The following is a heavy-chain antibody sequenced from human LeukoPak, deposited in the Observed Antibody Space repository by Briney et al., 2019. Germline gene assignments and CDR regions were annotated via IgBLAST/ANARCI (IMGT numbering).Heavy chain of an antibody. D-gene: IGHD3-22*01. CDR3: ARLKRPDSSGYFDY. CDR1: GFTFSSYE. CDR2: ISSSGSTI. J-gene: IGHJ4*02. Sequence: GGALRLSCAASGFTFSSYEMNWVRQAPGQGLEWVSYISSSGSTIYYADSVKGRFTISRDNAKNSLYLQMNSLRAEDTAVYYCARLKRPDSSGYFDYWGQGTLVTVSS. V-gene: IGHV3-48*03.